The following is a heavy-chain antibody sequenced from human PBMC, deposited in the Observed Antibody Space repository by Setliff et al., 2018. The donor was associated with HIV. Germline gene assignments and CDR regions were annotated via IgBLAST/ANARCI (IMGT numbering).Heavy chain of an antibody. D-gene: IGHD2-15*01. Sequence: ASVKVSCKASGGTFSRYAISWVRQAPGRGLEWMGGIIPIFGTANYAQKFQGRVTITADESTSTAYMELSSLRSEDTAVYCCARGLPDEVVAATTRFYYYYMDVWGKGTTVTVS. CDR3: ARGLPDEVVAATTRFYYYYMDV. CDR1: GGTFSRYA. CDR2: IIPIFGTA. V-gene: IGHV1-69*13. J-gene: IGHJ6*03.